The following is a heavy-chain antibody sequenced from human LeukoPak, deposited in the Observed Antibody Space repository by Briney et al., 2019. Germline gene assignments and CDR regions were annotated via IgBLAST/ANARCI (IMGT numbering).Heavy chain of an antibody. CDR2: ISSSGSTI. D-gene: IGHD2-2*01. V-gene: IGHV3-11*01. J-gene: IGHJ4*02. CDR3: ARQYCSSTSCYSTDFDY. Sequence: GGSLRLSCAASGFTFSDYYMSWIRQAPGKGLEWVSYISSSGSTIYYADSVKGRFTISRDNAKNSLYLQMNSLRAEDTAMYYCARQYCSSTSCYSTDFDYWGQGTLVTVSS. CDR1: GFTFSDYY.